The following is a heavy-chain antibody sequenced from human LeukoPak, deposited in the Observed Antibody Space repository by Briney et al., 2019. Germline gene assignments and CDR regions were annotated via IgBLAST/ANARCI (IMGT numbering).Heavy chain of an antibody. V-gene: IGHV3-33*01. Sequence: PGGSLRLSCAASGFTFSNYGMHWVRQAPGKGLEWVAVIWYDGSNKYYADSVKGRFTISRDNSKNALYLQMNSLRAEDTAVYYCARDLGYGGSLDYWGQGTLVTVSS. CDR1: GFTFSNYG. CDR3: ARDLGYGGSLDY. D-gene: IGHD4-23*01. CDR2: IWYDGSNK. J-gene: IGHJ4*02.